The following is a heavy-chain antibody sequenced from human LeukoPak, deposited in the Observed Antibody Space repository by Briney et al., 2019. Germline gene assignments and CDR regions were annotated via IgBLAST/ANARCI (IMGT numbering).Heavy chain of an antibody. Sequence: SVKVSCKASGFTFTSSAVQWVRQARGQRLEWIGWIVVGSGNTNFAQKFQERVTITRDMSTSTAYMELSSLRSEDTAVYYCAAGGDTAMVELWGQGTLVTVSS. D-gene: IGHD5-18*01. CDR2: IVVGSGNT. V-gene: IGHV1-58*01. CDR3: AAGGDTAMVEL. CDR1: GFTFTSSA. J-gene: IGHJ4*02.